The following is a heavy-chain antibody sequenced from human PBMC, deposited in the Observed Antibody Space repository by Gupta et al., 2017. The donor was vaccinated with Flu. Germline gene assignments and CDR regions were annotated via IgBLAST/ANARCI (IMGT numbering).Heavy chain of an antibody. CDR3: TKNPKTGSYFDY. D-gene: IGHD7-27*01. J-gene: IGHJ4*02. Sequence: QVQLVESGGGVVQPGRSLRLSCAASGLTFSTYAMHWVRQPPGKGLEWVAVLSFDGTDDYYADSVKGRFTISRVNSKNTLHLQMDSLRDEDTAMYYCTKNPKTGSYFDYWGQGTLVTVSS. CDR1: GLTFSTYA. V-gene: IGHV3-30*18. CDR2: LSFDGTDD.